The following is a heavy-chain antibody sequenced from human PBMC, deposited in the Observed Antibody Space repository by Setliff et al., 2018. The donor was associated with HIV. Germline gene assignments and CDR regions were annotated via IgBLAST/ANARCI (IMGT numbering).Heavy chain of an antibody. CDR2: IYGVGVT. CDR3: AKRRGSGTLYDAFDP. CDR1: GGSLRTFH. Sequence: PSETLSLTCTVSGGSLRTFHWTWLRQAPGKGLEWLGHIYGVGVTNYNPSLKNRVTISLDASQTRCSLTLASVTATDTAVYFCAKRRGSGTLYDAFDPWGQGILVTVSS. J-gene: IGHJ5*02. V-gene: IGHV4-4*08. D-gene: IGHD3-10*01.